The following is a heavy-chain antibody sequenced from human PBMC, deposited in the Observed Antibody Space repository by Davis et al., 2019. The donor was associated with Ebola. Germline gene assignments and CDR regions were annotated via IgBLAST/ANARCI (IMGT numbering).Heavy chain of an antibody. CDR2: INAGNGNT. V-gene: IGHV1-3*01. CDR1: GYTFTSYA. CDR3: ARDEGNPLLWFGEPLDY. J-gene: IGHJ4*02. D-gene: IGHD3-10*01. Sequence: ASVKVSCKASGYTFTSYAMHWVRQAPGQRLEWMGWINAGNGNTKYSQKFQGRVTITRDTSASTAYMELSSLRSEDTAVYYCARDEGNPLLWFGEPLDYWGQGTLVTVSS.